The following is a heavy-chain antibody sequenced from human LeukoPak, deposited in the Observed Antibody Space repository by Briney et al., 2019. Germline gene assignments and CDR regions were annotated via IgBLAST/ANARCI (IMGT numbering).Heavy chain of an antibody. CDR2: IYYSGST. J-gene: IGHJ6*03. CDR3: AGTYQLLKKDYYYYMDV. D-gene: IGHD2-2*01. CDR1: GGSISSYY. Sequence: SETLSLTCTVSGGSISSYYWSWIRQPPGKGLEWIGYIYYSGSTNYNPSLKSRVTISVDTSKNQFSLKLSSVTAADTAVYYCAGTYQLLKKDYYYYMDVWGKGTTVTVSS. V-gene: IGHV4-59*01.